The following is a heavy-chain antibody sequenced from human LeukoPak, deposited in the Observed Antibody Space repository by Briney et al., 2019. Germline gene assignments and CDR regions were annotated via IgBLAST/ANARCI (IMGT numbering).Heavy chain of an antibody. Sequence: SETLSLTCIVSGGSISSYYWSWIRQPPGKGLEWIGYIYYSGSTNYNPSLKSRVTISVDTSKNHFSLKLTSVTAADTAVYYCARGRRQLVRSWGYWGQGTLVTVSS. CDR2: IYYSGST. J-gene: IGHJ4*02. V-gene: IGHV4-59*12. CDR3: ARGRRQLVRSWGY. D-gene: IGHD6-13*01. CDR1: GGSISSYY.